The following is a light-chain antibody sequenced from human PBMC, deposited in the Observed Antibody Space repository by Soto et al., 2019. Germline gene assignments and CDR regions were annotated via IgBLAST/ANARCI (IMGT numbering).Light chain of an antibody. J-gene: IGKJ5*01. CDR3: QQRSNWPPRIT. Sequence: EIVLPQSPATLSLSPGERATLSCRASPSVSSYLAWYQQKPGQAPRLLIYDASNRATGIPARFSGSGSGPDFTLTISSLEPEDFAVYYCQQRSNWPPRITFGQGTRLEIK. CDR2: DAS. CDR1: PSVSSY. V-gene: IGKV3-11*01.